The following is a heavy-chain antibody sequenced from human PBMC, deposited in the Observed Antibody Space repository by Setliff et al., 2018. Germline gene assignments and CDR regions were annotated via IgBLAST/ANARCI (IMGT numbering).Heavy chain of an antibody. CDR2: ISAYNGDT. D-gene: IGHD6-6*01. CDR3: AREGVDSRSSTDYRYYMDV. V-gene: IGHV1-18*01. CDR1: GYTFTNYG. Sequence: ASVKVSCKASGYTFTNYGINWVRQAPGQRLEWVGWISAYNGDTNYAQKFQGRVTMTTDTSTSTAYMELSSLRSEDTAVEYCAREGVDSRSSTDYRYYMDVWGKGTTVTVSS. J-gene: IGHJ6*03.